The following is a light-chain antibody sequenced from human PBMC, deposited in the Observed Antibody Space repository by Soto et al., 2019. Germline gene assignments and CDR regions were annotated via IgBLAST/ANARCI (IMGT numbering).Light chain of an antibody. CDR1: SSDVGSYKL. Sequence: QSALTQPASVSESPGQPITISCTGTSSDVGSYKLVSWYQQHPGKAPKLMISEVSKRPSGISDRFSGSKSGSTASLAISGLQAEDEADYYCCSYAGTSTHTVFGGGTQLTVL. V-gene: IGLV2-23*02. J-gene: IGLJ7*01. CDR3: CSYAGTSTHTV. CDR2: EVS.